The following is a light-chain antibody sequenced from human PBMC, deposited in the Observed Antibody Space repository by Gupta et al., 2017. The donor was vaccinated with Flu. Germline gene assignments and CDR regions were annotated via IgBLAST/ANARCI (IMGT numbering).Light chain of an antibody. CDR1: DIGTKS. V-gene: IGLV3-21*02. Sequence: SYVLTQPPSASLAPGQTARVTCGGNDIGTKSVFWYQQRPGQAPMLVVFHNSDRPSGIPERFSGSNSGITATLTISRVEAGDEADYYCHVWDSTSDYVFGRGTKVTVL. J-gene: IGLJ1*01. CDR2: HNS. CDR3: HVWDSTSDYV.